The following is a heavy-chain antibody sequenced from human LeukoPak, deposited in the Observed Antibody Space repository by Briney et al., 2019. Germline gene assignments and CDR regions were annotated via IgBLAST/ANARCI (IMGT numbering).Heavy chain of an antibody. J-gene: IGHJ3*02. CDR2: IYYSGSP. CDR1: GGSISSHY. V-gene: IGHV4-59*11. CDR3: ARAIRAFDI. Sequence: SETLSVTCTVSGGSISSHYWSWIRQPPRKGLELIGYIYYSGSPNYNPSLKSRVTISVDTSKNQFSLKLSSVTAADTAVYYCARAIRAFDIWGQGTMVTVSS. D-gene: IGHD2-2*02.